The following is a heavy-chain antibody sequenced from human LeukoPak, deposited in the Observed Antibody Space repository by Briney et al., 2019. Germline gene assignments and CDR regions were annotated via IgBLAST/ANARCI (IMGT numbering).Heavy chain of an antibody. CDR3: ARDPYGDYPPDY. CDR2: ISYDGSNK. D-gene: IGHD4-17*01. Sequence: PGGSLRLSCAASGFTFSSYAMHWVRQAPGKGLEWVAVISYDGSNKYYADSVKGRFTISRDSSKNTLYLQMNSLRAEDTAVYYCARDPYGDYPPDYWGQGTLVTVSS. J-gene: IGHJ4*02. V-gene: IGHV3-30*04. CDR1: GFTFSSYA.